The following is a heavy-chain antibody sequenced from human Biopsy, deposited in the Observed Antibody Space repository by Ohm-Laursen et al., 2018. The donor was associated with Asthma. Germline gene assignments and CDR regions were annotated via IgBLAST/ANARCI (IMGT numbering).Heavy chain of an antibody. CDR3: ARDYGGNSGYYYGMDV. D-gene: IGHD4-23*01. V-gene: IGHV3-48*02. J-gene: IGHJ6*02. Sequence: SLRLSCAASGFTFSSYSMNWVRQAPGKGLEWVSYISSSSSTICYADSVKGRFTISRDNAKNSLYLQMNSLRDEDTAVYYCARDYGGNSGYYYGMDVWGQGTTVTVSS. CDR2: ISSSSSTI. CDR1: GFTFSSYS.